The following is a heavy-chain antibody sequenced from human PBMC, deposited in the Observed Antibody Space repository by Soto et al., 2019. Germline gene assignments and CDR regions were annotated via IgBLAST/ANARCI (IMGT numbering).Heavy chain of an antibody. CDR1: GGSISSGDYY. CDR3: ARDVSSSWYVVGLFDY. J-gene: IGHJ4*02. Sequence: QVQLQESGPGLVKPSQTLSLTCTVSGGSISSGDYYWSWIRQPPGKGLEWIGYIYYSGSTYYNPSLKSRVTISVDTSKNQFSLKLSSVTAADTAVYYCARDVSSSWYVVGLFDYWGQGTLVTVSS. D-gene: IGHD6-13*01. V-gene: IGHV4-30-4*01. CDR2: IYYSGST.